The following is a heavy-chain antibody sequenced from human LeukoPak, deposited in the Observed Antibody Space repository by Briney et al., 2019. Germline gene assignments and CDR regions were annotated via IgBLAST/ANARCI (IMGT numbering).Heavy chain of an antibody. V-gene: IGHV4-31*03. CDR1: GGSISSGGYY. CDR2: IYYSGST. CDR3: ARRSGSYLGDSVVLRPYNWFDP. D-gene: IGHD1-26*01. Sequence: SQTLSLTCTVSGGSISSGGYYWSWIRQHPGKGLEWIGYIYYSGSTYYNPSLKSRVTISVDTSKNQFSMKLSSVTAEDTAVYYCARRSGSYLGDSVVLRPYNWFDPWGQGTLVTVSS. J-gene: IGHJ5*02.